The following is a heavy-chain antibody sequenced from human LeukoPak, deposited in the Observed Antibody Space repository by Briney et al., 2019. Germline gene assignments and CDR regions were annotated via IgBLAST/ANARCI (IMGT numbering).Heavy chain of an antibody. Sequence: GGSLRLSCAASGFTFSSYALSWVRQAPGKGLEWVSAISGSGGSTYYADSVKGRFTISRDNSKNTLYLQMNSLRAEDTAVYYCAKVRNYYDILTGYTSRWFDPWGQGTLVTVSS. CDR2: ISGSGGST. CDR1: GFTFSSYA. V-gene: IGHV3-23*01. CDR3: AKVRNYYDILTGYTSRWFDP. J-gene: IGHJ5*02. D-gene: IGHD3-9*01.